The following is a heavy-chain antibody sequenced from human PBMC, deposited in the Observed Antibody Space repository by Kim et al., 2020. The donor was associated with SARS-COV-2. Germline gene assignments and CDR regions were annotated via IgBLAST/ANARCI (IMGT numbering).Heavy chain of an antibody. Sequence: SETLSLTCTVSGGSISSSSYYWGWIRQPPGKGLEWIGSIYYSGSTYYNPSLKSRVTISVDTSKNQFSLKLSSVTAADTAVYYCARHSGTSITIFGVVIGGWYFDLWGRGTLAT. J-gene: IGHJ2*01. CDR3: ARHSGTSITIFGVVIGGWYFDL. CDR2: IYYSGST. D-gene: IGHD3-3*01. V-gene: IGHV4-39*01. CDR1: GGSISSSSYY.